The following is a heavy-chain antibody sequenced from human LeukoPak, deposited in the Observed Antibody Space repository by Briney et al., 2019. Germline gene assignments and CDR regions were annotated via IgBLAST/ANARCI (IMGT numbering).Heavy chain of an antibody. Sequence: SETLSLTCAVYGGSFSGYYWSWIRQPPAKGLEWTGEINHSGSTNYNPSLKSQVTISVDTSKNQFSLKLSSVTAAEPAVYYCARVYCSSTSCYTGGNTFDYWGQGTMVTVSS. CDR3: ARVYCSSTSCYTGGNTFDY. CDR2: INHSGST. V-gene: IGHV4-34*01. CDR1: GGSFSGYY. D-gene: IGHD2-2*02. J-gene: IGHJ4*02.